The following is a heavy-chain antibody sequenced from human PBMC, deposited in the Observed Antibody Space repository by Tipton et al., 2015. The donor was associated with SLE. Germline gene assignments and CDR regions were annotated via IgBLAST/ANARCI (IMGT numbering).Heavy chain of an antibody. D-gene: IGHD3-22*01. V-gene: IGHV3-30*09. CDR1: GFTFSSYA. Sequence: QVQLVQSGGGEVQPGRSLRLSCAASGFTFSSYAMHWVRQAPGKGLEWVAFISYDGSNKYYADSVKGRFAISRDNSKNTLYLQMNSLRAEDTAVHYCARDSDSSGSSVDHWGQGTLVTVSS. J-gene: IGHJ4*02. CDR2: ISYDGSNK. CDR3: ARDSDSSGSSVDH.